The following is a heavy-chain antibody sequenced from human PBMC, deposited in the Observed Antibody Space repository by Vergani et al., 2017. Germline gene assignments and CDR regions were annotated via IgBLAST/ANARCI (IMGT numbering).Heavy chain of an antibody. J-gene: IGHJ4*02. CDR1: GGSFSGYY. CDR3: ARGGPRTYWVYPIDY. V-gene: IGHV4-34*01. Sequence: QVQLQQWGAGLLKPSETLSLTCAVYGGSFSGYYWSWIRQPPGKGLEWIGEMKHSGSTNYNLSLKSRVTISVDTSKNQFSLKLSSVTAPDTAVYSCARGGPRTYWVYPIDYWGQGTLVTVSS. CDR2: MKHSGST. D-gene: IGHD5/OR15-5a*01.